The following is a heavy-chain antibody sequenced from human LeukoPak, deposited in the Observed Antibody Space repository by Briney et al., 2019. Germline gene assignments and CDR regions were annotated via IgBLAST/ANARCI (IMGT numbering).Heavy chain of an antibody. CDR2: VNPNTGAT. Sequence: ASAKVSCKASGYTFTAYYIHWVRQAPGQGLEWMGWVNPNTGATDYAQEFQGRVTMTRDTSLTTSYMDLSRLTSDDTAVYYCARGGSFHEFDIWGQGTMVIVSS. CDR1: GYTFTAYY. J-gene: IGHJ3*02. CDR3: ARGGSFHEFDI. V-gene: IGHV1-2*02. D-gene: IGHD3-10*01.